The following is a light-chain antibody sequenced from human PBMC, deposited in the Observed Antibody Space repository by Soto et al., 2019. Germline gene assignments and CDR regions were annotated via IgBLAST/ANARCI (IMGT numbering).Light chain of an antibody. CDR2: EVS. V-gene: IGLV2-14*01. CDR3: LSYTTSSSYV. CDR1: SSDVGAYNR. J-gene: IGLJ1*01. Sequence: QSVLTQPASVSGSPGQSITISCTGTSSDVGAYNRVSWYQQHSGKAPKLMIYEVSNRPSGVSNRFSGSKSGNTASLTISGLQAEYEADYCCLSYTTSSSYVFGTGTKLTVL.